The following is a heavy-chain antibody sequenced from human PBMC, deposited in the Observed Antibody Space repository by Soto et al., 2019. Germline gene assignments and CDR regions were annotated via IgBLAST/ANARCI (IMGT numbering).Heavy chain of an antibody. D-gene: IGHD3-22*01. CDR3: ARKYYYDSSGAGMDV. CDR1: GGSIRSGGYY. V-gene: IGHV4-31*03. J-gene: IGHJ6*02. CDR2: IYYSGST. Sequence: QVQLQESGPGLVKPSQTLSLTCTVSGGSIRSGGYYWSWIRQHPGKGLEWIGYIYYSGSTYYNPSLKSRVTISVDTSKNQFSLKLSSVTAADTAVYYCARKYYYDSSGAGMDVWGQGTTVTVSS.